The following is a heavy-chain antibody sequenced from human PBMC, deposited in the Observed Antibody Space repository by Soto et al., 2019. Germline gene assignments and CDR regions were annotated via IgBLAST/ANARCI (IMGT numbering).Heavy chain of an antibody. CDR3: AKDRLVAVQAAIRGGFDY. Sequence: GGSLRLSCAASGFTFSSYAMSWVRQAPGKGLEWVSAISGSGGSTYYADSVKGRFTISRDNSKNTLYLQMNSLRAEDTAVYYCAKDRLVAVQAAIRGGFDYWGQGTLVTVSS. V-gene: IGHV3-23*01. CDR1: GFTFSSYA. CDR2: ISGSGGST. J-gene: IGHJ4*02. D-gene: IGHD2-2*01.